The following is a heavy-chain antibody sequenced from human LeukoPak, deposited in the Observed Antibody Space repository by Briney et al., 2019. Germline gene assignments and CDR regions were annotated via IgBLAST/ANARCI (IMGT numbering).Heavy chain of an antibody. Sequence: ASVKVSCKASGYTFTIYVISWVRQAPGQGLEWMGWISTYNDNTHYAQKFQGRVTMTTDTSTSTAYMELRSLRSDDTAVYYCAREGYSYSRYFDYWGQGTLVTVSS. J-gene: IGHJ4*02. CDR2: ISTYNDNT. CDR1: GYTFTIYV. V-gene: IGHV1-18*01. D-gene: IGHD5-18*01. CDR3: AREGYSYSRYFDY.